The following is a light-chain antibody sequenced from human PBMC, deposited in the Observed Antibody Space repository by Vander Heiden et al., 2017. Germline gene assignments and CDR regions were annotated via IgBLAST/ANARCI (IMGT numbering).Light chain of an antibody. CDR3: SSYTSSSTVV. Sequence: QSALTQPPSVSGYPGRSVTMSWTGTSSDVDRYHRVSWYQQPPGTAPKLIIYEARNLPSGVPDRFSGSKSGNTASLTISWPQAEDEADYYCSSYTSSSTVVFGGGTKLTVL. CDR2: EAR. J-gene: IGLJ2*01. CDR1: SSDVDRYHR. V-gene: IGLV2-18*02.